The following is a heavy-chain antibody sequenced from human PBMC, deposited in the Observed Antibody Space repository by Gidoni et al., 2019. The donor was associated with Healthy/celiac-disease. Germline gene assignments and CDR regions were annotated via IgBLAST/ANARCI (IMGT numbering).Heavy chain of an antibody. D-gene: IGHD5-18*01. J-gene: IGHJ3*02. Sequence: EVQLVESGGGLVKPGGSLRLSCADSGFTFSNAWMSWVRQAPGKGLEWVGRIKSKTDGGTTDYAAPVKCRFTISRDDSKNTLYLQMNSLKTEDTAVYYCTTYLFVDTNAFDIWGQGTMVTVSS. CDR1: GFTFSNAW. CDR3: TTYLFVDTNAFDI. V-gene: IGHV3-15*01. CDR2: IKSKTDGGTT.